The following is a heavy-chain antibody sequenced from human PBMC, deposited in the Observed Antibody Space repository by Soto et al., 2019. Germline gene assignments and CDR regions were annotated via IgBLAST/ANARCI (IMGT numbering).Heavy chain of an antibody. J-gene: IGHJ3*02. V-gene: IGHV3-15*01. Sequence: GGSLRLSCAASGFTFSNAWMSWVRQAPGKGLEWVGRIKSKTDGGTTDYAAPVKGRFTISRDDSKNTLYLQMNSLKTEDTAVYYCTTGGNGITGRPSAFDIWGQGTMVTVSS. CDR1: GFTFSNAW. D-gene: IGHD1-20*01. CDR3: TTGGNGITGRPSAFDI. CDR2: IKSKTDGGTT.